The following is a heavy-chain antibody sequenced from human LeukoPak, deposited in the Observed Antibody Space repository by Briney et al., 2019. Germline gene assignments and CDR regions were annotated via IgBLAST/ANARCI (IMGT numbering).Heavy chain of an antibody. J-gene: IGHJ4*02. CDR1: GFTFSSYA. V-gene: IGHV3-23*01. CDR3: AKRQGDY. CDR2: ISDSGGST. Sequence: SGGSLRLSCAASGFTFSSYAMTWVRQAPGKGLEWVSAISDSGGSTFYADSVKGRFTISRDNSKNPLYLQMNSLRAEDTAVYYCAKRQGDYWGQGTLVTVSP.